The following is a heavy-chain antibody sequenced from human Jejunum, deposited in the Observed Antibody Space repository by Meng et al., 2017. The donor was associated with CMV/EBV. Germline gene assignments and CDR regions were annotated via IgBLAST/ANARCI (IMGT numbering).Heavy chain of an antibody. CDR3: ARGNYGFDY. J-gene: IGHJ4*02. D-gene: IGHD4-17*01. V-gene: IGHV3-48*04. CDR1: EFTLSSNR. Sequence: CAVCEFTLSSNRMAWVRQVPGKGPEWLSYLTGSGDIIYYADSVKGRLTISRDNAKSSLYLEINSLRAEETAVYYCARGNYGFDYWGQGTLVTVSS. CDR2: LTGSGDII.